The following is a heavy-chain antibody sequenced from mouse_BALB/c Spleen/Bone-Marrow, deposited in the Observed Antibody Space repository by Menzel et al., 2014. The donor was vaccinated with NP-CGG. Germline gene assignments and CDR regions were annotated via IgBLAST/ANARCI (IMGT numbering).Heavy chain of an antibody. CDR1: GFAFRSSD. J-gene: IGHJ1*01. CDR2: ISSAGGST. Sequence: EVMLVESGGGLVKPGGSLKLSCAASGFAFRSSDMSWVRQTPEKRLEWVAYISSAGGSTYYPDTVQGRFTISRDNAKNTLYLQMSSLKSEDTAMYYCARHKLGRWYFDVWGAGTTVTVSS. V-gene: IGHV5-12-1*01. CDR3: ARHKLGRWYFDV. D-gene: IGHD4-1*01.